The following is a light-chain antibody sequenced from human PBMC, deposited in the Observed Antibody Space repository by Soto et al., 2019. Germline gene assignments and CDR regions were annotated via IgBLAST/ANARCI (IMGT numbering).Light chain of an antibody. V-gene: IGKV3-11*01. CDR2: DAS. CDR3: QQRIKLT. Sequence: EIVLTQSPATLSLSPGERATLSCRASQSVSSYLAGYQQKPGQAPRLLIYDASNRATGTTARFSGSGSGTNFTLTIRNLEHEAFADYYWQQRIKLTFGGGTKVEIK. J-gene: IGKJ4*01. CDR1: QSVSSY.